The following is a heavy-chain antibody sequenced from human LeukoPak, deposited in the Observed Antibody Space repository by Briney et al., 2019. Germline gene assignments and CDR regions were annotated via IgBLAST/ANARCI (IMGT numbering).Heavy chain of an antibody. D-gene: IGHD3-10*01. V-gene: IGHV3-23*01. Sequence: PGGSLRLSCAASGFTFDNYAMTWVRQAPGKGLEWVSVISYNGGRIFYADSVKGRFTISRDNSKNTLYPEMNSLRAEDTALYYCAKGNAGSSYSALDVWGQGTTVTVSS. CDR1: GFTFDNYA. CDR3: AKGNAGSSYSALDV. J-gene: IGHJ6*02. CDR2: ISYNGGRI.